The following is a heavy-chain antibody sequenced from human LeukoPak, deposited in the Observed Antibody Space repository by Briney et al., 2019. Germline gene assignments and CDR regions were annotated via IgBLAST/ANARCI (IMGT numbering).Heavy chain of an antibody. CDR1: GITFRNYW. CDR3: ATEPGIGYAFDI. J-gene: IGHJ3*02. V-gene: IGHV3-7*01. Sequence: PGGSRRLSCVASGITFRNYWMSWVRQAPGKGLEWVANINPDGSTENYVPSVKGRFTLSRDNARNSLSLQMNSLRAEDTAVYYCATEPGIGYAFDIWGRGTMVTVSS. D-gene: IGHD2-15*01. CDR2: INPDGSTE.